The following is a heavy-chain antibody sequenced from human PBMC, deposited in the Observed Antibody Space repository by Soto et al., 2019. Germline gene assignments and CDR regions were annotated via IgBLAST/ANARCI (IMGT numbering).Heavy chain of an antibody. J-gene: IGHJ4*02. CDR3: ARHIALSGSFPFDY. Sequence: PSETLSLTCTVSGDSISSSAYYWSWIRQHPGKGLEWIGYIYYTGSTYYNPSLKSRVTISVNTSENQFSLNLSSVTAADTAVYYCARHIALSGSFPFDYWGQGTLVTVSS. D-gene: IGHD2-8*02. V-gene: IGHV4-30-4*08. CDR1: GDSISSSAYY. CDR2: IYYTGST.